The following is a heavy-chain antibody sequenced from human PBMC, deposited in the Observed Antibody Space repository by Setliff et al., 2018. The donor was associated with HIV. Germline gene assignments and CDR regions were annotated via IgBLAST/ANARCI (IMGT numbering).Heavy chain of an antibody. Sequence: SETLSLTCTVFGGAVSSGGDYWSWIRQQPGKGLEWIGYIYYSGSAYYNPSLKSRVSISIDTSKNQFSLKLSSVTAADTAIYYCARDPYDKSGGRERHFDLWGRGTLVTV. V-gene: IGHV4-31*03. CDR2: IYYSGSA. CDR3: ARDPYDKSGGRERHFDL. CDR1: GGAVSSGGDY. J-gene: IGHJ2*01. D-gene: IGHD3-22*01.